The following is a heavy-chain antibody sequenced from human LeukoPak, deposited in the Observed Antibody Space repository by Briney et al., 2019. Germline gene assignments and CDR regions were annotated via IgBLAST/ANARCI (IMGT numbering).Heavy chain of an antibody. V-gene: IGHV1-18*01. CDR1: VYTFATYG. J-gene: IGHJ4*02. Sequence: ASVTVSFKSSVYTFATYGFCWVRQAPGHGLEWMGWISANNGKTKFAQKFQGRVTMTTDTSTTTAYMELTSLRPDDTAVYYCAKVAGDRLDSWGQGTLVTVSS. D-gene: IGHD6-13*01. CDR3: AKVAGDRLDS. CDR2: ISANNGKT.